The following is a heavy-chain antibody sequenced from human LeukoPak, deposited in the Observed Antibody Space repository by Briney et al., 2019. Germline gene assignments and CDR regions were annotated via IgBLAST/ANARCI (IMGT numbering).Heavy chain of an antibody. Sequence: GGSLRLSCAASGFTFSSYGMHWVRQAPGKGLEWVAFIRYDGSNKYYADSVKGRFTISRDNSKNTLYLQMNSLRAEDTAVYYCARDSSTYYDFWSGSPRAFDIWGQGTMVTVSS. CDR2: IRYDGSNK. CDR1: GFTFSSYG. J-gene: IGHJ3*02. D-gene: IGHD3-3*01. CDR3: ARDSSTYYDFWSGSPRAFDI. V-gene: IGHV3-30*02.